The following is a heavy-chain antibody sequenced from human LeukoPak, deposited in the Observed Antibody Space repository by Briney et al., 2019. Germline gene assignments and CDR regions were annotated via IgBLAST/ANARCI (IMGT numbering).Heavy chain of an antibody. CDR2: ISSSYI. Sequence: GGSLRLSCAASGFTFSTYSMNWVCQAPGKGLEWVSSISSSYIYYADSVKGRFTISRDNAKNSLYLQMNSLRAEDTAVYYCAREPSYYYDSSGLKEFDYWGQGTLVTVSS. V-gene: IGHV3-21*01. CDR3: AREPSYYYDSSGLKEFDY. D-gene: IGHD3-22*01. J-gene: IGHJ4*02. CDR1: GFTFSTYS.